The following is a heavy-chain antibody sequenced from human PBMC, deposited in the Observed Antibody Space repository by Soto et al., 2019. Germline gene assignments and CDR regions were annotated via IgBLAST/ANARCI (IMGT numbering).Heavy chain of an antibody. CDR1: GFTVSSNY. CDR2: INSDGSST. Sequence: EVQLVESGGGLIQPGGSLRLSCAASGFTVSSNYMSWVRQAPGKGLVWVSRINSDGSSTSYADSVKGRFTISRDNAKDTLYLQMNSLRVEDTAVYYCGRAEAAAGVDYWGQGTLVTVSS. CDR3: GRAEAAAGVDY. J-gene: IGHJ4*02. V-gene: IGHV3-74*02. D-gene: IGHD6-13*01.